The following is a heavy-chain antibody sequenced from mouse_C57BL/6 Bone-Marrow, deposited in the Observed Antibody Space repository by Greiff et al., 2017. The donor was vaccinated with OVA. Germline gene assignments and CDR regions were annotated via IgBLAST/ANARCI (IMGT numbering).Heavy chain of an antibody. J-gene: IGHJ2*01. D-gene: IGHD2-5*01. Sequence: QVQLQQSGAELVRPGTSVKMSCKASGYTFTNYWIGWAKQRPGHGLEWIGDIYPGGGYTNYNEKFKGKATLTADKSSSTAYMQLSSLTSEDSAVYFCARGIIVVDYWGQGTTLTVSS. V-gene: IGHV1-63*01. CDR1: GYTFTNYW. CDR2: IYPGGGYT. CDR3: ARGIIVVDY.